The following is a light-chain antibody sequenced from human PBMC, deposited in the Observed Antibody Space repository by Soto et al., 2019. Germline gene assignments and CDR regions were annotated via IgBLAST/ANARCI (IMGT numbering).Light chain of an antibody. CDR3: QQYVGSPT. CDR2: GAS. CDR1: QSVSSNY. V-gene: IGKV3-20*01. J-gene: IGKJ3*01. Sequence: IVLTQSPGTLSLSPGERATLSCRASQSVSSNYLAWYQQKPGQAPRLLIYGASSRATGIPDRCSGSGSGTDFTLTISRLEPEDFAVYYCQQYVGSPTFGPGTKVDIK.